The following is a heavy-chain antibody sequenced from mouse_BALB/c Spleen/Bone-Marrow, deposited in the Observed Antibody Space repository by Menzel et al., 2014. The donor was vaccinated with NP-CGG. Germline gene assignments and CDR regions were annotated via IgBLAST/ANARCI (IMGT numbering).Heavy chain of an antibody. Sequence: EVKLVESGPELVKPGTSVKVSCKASGYAFTSYNIYWVKQSHGKSLGWIGYFDPYNGGTDYNQKFKGKATLTVDKSSSTAYMHLNSLTSEDSAVYYCARSGYGDYWGQGTTLTVSS. CDR2: FDPYNGGT. CDR1: GYAFTSYN. CDR3: ARSGYGDY. J-gene: IGHJ2*01. V-gene: IGHV1S135*01. D-gene: IGHD2-14*01.